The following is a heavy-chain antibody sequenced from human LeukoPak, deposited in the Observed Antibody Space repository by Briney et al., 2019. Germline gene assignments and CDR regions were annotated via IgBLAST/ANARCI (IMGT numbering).Heavy chain of an antibody. CDR3: VREQFLGAAAGQGGSYDY. J-gene: IGHJ4*02. CDR2: IKKDGSEK. CDR1: GFTFSSYW. Sequence: GGSLRLSCAASGFTFSSYWMSWVRQAPGKGLEWVANIKKDGSEKYNVDSVKGRFTISRDNAKNSLYLQMNSQRAEDTAVYYCVREQFLGAAAGQGGSYDYWGQGTLVTVSS. D-gene: IGHD6-13*01. V-gene: IGHV3-7*04.